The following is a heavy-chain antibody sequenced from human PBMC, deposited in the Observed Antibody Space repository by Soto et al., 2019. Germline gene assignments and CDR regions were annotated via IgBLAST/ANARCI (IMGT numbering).Heavy chain of an antibody. J-gene: IGHJ4*02. D-gene: IGHD4-17*01. V-gene: IGHV4-34*01. CDR2: INHSGST. Sequence: QVQLQQWGAGLLKPSETLSRTCAVYGGSFSGYYWGWIRQPPGKGLEWIGEINHSGSTNYNPSLQSRVTGSVATSKSPFSLKLSSVTAADTAVYYRARGGGDGDYVFDYWDQGTLVTVSS. CDR1: GGSFSGYY. CDR3: ARGGGDGDYVFDY.